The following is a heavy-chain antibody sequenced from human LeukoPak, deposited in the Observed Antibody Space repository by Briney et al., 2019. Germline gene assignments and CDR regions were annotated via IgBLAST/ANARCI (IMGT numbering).Heavy chain of an antibody. V-gene: IGHV1-2*02. CDR3: ARGSGWYGRGDWFDP. CDR2: INPNSGGT. J-gene: IGHJ5*02. CDR1: GYTFTGYY. D-gene: IGHD6-19*01. Sequence: GASVKVSCKASGYTFTGYYMHWVGQAPGQGLEWMGWINPNSGGTNYAQKFQGRVTMTRDTSISTAYMELSRLRSDDTAVYYCARGSGWYGRGDWFDPWGQGTLVTVSS.